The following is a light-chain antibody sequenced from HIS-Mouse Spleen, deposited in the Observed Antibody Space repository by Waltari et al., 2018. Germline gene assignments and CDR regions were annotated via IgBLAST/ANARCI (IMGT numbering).Light chain of an antibody. CDR3: QKYNSAPWT. V-gene: IGKV1-27*01. CDR2: ASS. CDR1: QGISNY. J-gene: IGKJ1*01. Sequence: DIQMTQSPSSLSASVGDRVTITCRASQGISNYLAWYQQKPEKVPKLLIYASSTLQSGVPSRFSGGGSGTDFTLTISSLQPEDVATYYCQKYNSAPWTFGQGTKVEIK.